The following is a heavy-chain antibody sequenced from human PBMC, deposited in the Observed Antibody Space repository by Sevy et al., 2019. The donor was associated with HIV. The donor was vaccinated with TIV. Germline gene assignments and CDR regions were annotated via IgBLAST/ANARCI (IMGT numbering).Heavy chain of an antibody. J-gene: IGHJ6*02. CDR2: ISYDGSNK. CDR1: GFTFSSYA. Sequence: GGSLRLSCAASGFTFSSYAMHWVRQAPGKGLEWVAVISYDGSNKYYADSVKGRFTISRDNSKNPLYLQMNSLRAEDTAVYYCARDLGYYYGMDVWGQGTTVTVSS. CDR3: ARDLGYYYGMDV. V-gene: IGHV3-30-3*01.